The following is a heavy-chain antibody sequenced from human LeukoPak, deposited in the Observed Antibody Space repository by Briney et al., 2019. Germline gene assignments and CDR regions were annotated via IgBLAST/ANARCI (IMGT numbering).Heavy chain of an antibody. CDR3: ARGGLTTVITLAAFDI. CDR2: INLSGGST. CDR1: GYTFTRYY. V-gene: IGHV1-46*01. J-gene: IGHJ3*02. Sequence: GASVKVSCKTSGYTFTRYYMHWVRQAPGQGLEWMGIINLSGGSTSYAQKLQGRVTMTRDTSTSTVHMELNSLRSEDTAVYYCARGGLTTVITLAAFDIWGQGTMVTVSS. D-gene: IGHD4-17*01.